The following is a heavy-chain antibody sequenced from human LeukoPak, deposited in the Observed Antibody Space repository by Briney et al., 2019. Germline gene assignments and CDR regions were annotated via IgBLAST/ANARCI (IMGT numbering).Heavy chain of an antibody. V-gene: IGHV4-59*01. J-gene: IGHJ3*02. CDR3: ARGGQRAAADAFDI. D-gene: IGHD6-13*01. CDR2: THYSGST. CDR1: GGSISSYY. Sequence: PSETLSLTCTVSGGSISSYYWSWIRQPPGKGLEWIGYTHYSGSTNYNPSLKSRVTISVDTSKNQFSLKLSSVTAADTAVYYCARGGQRAAADAFDIWGHGTMVTVSS.